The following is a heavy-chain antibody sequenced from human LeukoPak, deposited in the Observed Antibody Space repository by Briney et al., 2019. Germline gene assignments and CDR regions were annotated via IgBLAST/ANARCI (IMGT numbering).Heavy chain of an antibody. CDR2: MYYTGST. CDR3: AGSILVVTARLGADVFGI. Sequence: SETLSLTCTVSGGSISSYYWSWIRHPPGGGLGGVWYMYYTGSTNYNPSLKSRVTISVDTSKNQFSLKMSSVTAADTAVYYCAGSILVVTARLGADVFGIWGQGTMVTVSS. CDR1: GGSISSYY. D-gene: IGHD2-21*02. V-gene: IGHV4-59*13. J-gene: IGHJ3*02.